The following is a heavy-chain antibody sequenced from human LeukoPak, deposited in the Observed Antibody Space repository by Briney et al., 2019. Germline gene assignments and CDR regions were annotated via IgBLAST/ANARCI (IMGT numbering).Heavy chain of an antibody. CDR3: ARDEITIFGVAPGYYYGMDV. D-gene: IGHD3-3*01. J-gene: IGHJ6*02. CDR2: INPNSGGT. CDR1: GYTFTGYY. Sequence: ASVKVSCKASGYTFTGYYMHWVRQAPGQGLEWMGWINPNSGGTNYAQKFQGRVTMTRDTSISTAYMELSRLRSDDPAVYYCARDEITIFGVAPGYYYGMDVGGQGPTAPVPS. V-gene: IGHV1-2*02.